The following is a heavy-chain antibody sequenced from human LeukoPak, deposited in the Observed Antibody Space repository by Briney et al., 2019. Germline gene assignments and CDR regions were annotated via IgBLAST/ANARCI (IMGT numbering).Heavy chain of an antibody. V-gene: IGHV3-74*01. CDR3: AKGDCGGDCYSFDY. D-gene: IGHD2-21*02. CDR1: GFTLSTYW. CDR2: INSDGSST. J-gene: IGHJ4*02. Sequence: GGSLRLSCAASGFTLSTYWMHWVRQAPGKGLAWVSRINSDGSSTSYADFVKGRFTISRDNSKNTLYLQMKSLRAEDTALYYCAKGDCGGDCYSFDYWGQGTLVTVSS.